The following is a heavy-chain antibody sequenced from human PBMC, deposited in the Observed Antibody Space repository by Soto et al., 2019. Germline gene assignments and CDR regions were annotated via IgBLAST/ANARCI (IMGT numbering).Heavy chain of an antibody. CDR2: IYYSGST. D-gene: IGHD3-3*01. CDR1: GGSISSYY. CDR3: ARAIVGVVIDTDYGMDV. J-gene: IGHJ6*02. Sequence: QVQLQESGPGLVKPSETLSLTCTVSGGSISSYYWSWIRQPPGKGLEWIGYIYYSGSTNYNPSLKSRVTISVDTSKNQFSLKLSSVTAADTAVYYCARAIVGVVIDTDYGMDVWGQGTTVTVSS. V-gene: IGHV4-59*01.